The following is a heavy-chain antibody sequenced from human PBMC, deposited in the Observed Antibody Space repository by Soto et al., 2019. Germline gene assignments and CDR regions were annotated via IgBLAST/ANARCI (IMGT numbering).Heavy chain of an antibody. D-gene: IGHD2-8*01. J-gene: IGHJ4*02. CDR1: GFTFSSYS. CDR3: ARDPYCTNGVCYTEGR. CDR2: ISSSSSYI. V-gene: IGHV3-21*01. Sequence: EVQLVESGGGLVKPGGSLRLSCAASGFTFSSYSMNWVRQAPGKGLEWVSSISSSSSYIYYADSVKGRFTISRDNAKNSLYLQMNSLRAEDTAVYYCARDPYCTNGVCYTEGRWGQGTLVTVSS.